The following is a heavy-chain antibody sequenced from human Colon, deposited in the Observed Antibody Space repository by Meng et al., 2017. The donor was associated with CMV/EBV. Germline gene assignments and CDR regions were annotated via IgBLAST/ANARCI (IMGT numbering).Heavy chain of an antibody. J-gene: IGHJ5*02. D-gene: IGHD3-10*01. CDR2: IFDRGSV. Sequence: GSLRLSCDVSGGSMSGYYWSWLRQPPGKELEWIGFIFDRGSVNYNPSLQSRLTMSADTSNNQFFLNLTSVTAADTAVYYCARRSVTGPPGSFFDPWGQGTLVTVSS. CDR1: GGSMSGYY. V-gene: IGHV4-59*01. CDR3: ARRSVTGPPGSFFDP.